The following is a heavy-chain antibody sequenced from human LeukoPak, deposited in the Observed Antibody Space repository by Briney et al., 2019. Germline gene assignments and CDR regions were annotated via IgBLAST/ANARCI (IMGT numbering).Heavy chain of an antibody. CDR3: TTGTWIQLWLADY. CDR1: GFTFSNAC. J-gene: IGHJ4*02. CDR2: IKTKTDGGTT. V-gene: IGHV3-15*01. D-gene: IGHD5-18*01. Sequence: GGSLRLSCAASGFTFSNACMSWVRQAPGKGLEWVGHIKTKTDGGTTDYAAPVKGRFTISRDDSKNTLYLQMNSLKTEDTALYYCTTGTWIQLWLADYWGQGTLVTFSS.